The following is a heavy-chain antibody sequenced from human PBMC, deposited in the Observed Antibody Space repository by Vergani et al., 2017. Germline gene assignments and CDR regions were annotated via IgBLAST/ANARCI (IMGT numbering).Heavy chain of an antibody. CDR3: ATKSCGKPGCHIGYFRE. CDR2: ISYDGTQK. J-gene: IGHJ1*01. CDR1: GFTSSYFG. Sequence: QVHLVESGGGVVQPGRSLRLSCVVSGFTSSYFGMHWVRQAPGKGLEWVAVISYDGTQKYYADSVKGRFTISRDNSKSTLYLQMNSLRTEDTSVYYCATKSCGKPGCHIGYFREWGQGTLVTVSS. D-gene: IGHD2-15*01. V-gene: IGHV3-30*03.